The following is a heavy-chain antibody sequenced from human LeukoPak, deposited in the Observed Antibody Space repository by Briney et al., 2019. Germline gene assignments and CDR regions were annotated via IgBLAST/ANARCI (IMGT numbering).Heavy chain of an antibody. V-gene: IGHV4-39*07. CDR1: GGSISSSSYY. Sequence: PSETLSLTCTVSGGSISSSSYYWAWIRQPPGKGLEWIGHIYYSGSTYYNSSLKSRVTISVDTSKNQFSLKLSSVTAADTAVYYCARGGDYGDYEDYWGQGTLVTVSS. J-gene: IGHJ4*02. CDR2: IYYSGST. CDR3: ARGGDYGDYEDY. D-gene: IGHD4-17*01.